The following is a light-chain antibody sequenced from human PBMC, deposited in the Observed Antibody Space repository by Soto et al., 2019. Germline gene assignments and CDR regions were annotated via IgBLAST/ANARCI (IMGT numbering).Light chain of an antibody. V-gene: IGKV3-20*01. CDR1: QSVSSSS. CDR2: GAS. CDR3: QQYGSSSTWS. Sequence: EIVLTQSPGTLSLSPGERATLSCRARQSVSSSSLAWYQQKPGRAPRLLIYGASSRATGIPDRFSGSGSGTDFTLTVSRLEPEDFAVYYCQQYGSSSTWSFGQGTKVEIK. J-gene: IGKJ1*01.